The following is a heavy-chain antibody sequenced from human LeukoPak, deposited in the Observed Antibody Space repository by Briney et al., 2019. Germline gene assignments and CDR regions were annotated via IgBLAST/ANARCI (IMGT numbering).Heavy chain of an antibody. CDR2: INPSGGST. Sequence: ASVKVSCKASGYTVTSYYVHWVRQAPGQGLEWMGLINPSGGSTSCAQKCQGRVTMTRDTSTSTVYMELSSLRSEDTAVYYCAIIRAQYSSSWYSSRADPWGQGTLVTVSS. CDR1: GYTVTSYY. D-gene: IGHD6-13*01. V-gene: IGHV1-46*01. CDR3: AIIRAQYSSSWYSSRADP. J-gene: IGHJ5*02.